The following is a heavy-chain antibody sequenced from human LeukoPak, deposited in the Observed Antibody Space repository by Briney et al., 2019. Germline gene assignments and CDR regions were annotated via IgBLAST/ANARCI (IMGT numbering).Heavy chain of an antibody. J-gene: IGHJ4*02. D-gene: IGHD2-15*01. Sequence: GGSLRLSCAASGFTFSSYSMNWVRQAPGKGLEWVSFISSSSSVIYYADSVEGRFTISRDNAKNSLYLQMNSLRAEDTALYYCAKDIGYCSGGSCYDGFDYWGQGTLVTVSS. V-gene: IGHV3-48*04. CDR3: AKDIGYCSGGSCYDGFDY. CDR1: GFTFSSYS. CDR2: ISSSSSVI.